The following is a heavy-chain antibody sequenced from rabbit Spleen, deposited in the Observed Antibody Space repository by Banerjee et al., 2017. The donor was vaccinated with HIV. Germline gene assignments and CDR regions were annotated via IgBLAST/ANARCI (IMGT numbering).Heavy chain of an antibody. CDR2: INTVTGKS. CDR3: ARDLVAVIGWNFNL. J-gene: IGHJ4*01. Sequence: QEQLVESGGGLVKPGASLTLICTASGFSFSSGYDMSWVRQAPGKGLEWIACINTVTGKSVCASWAKGRFIISRTSSTTVTLQMTSLPAADTATYFCARDLVAVIGWNFNLWGPGSLVTVS. D-gene: IGHD1-1*01. V-gene: IGHV1S45*01. CDR1: GFSFSSGYD.